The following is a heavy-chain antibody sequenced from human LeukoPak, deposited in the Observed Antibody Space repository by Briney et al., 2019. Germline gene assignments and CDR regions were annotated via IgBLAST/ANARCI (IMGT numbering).Heavy chain of an antibody. V-gene: IGHV3-48*01. CDR3: AKDGGTHFDH. D-gene: IGHD1-26*01. CDR1: GFTFSSYT. CDR2: ISSSGTTI. J-gene: IGHJ4*02. Sequence: PGGSLRLSCAASGFTFSSYTMNWVRPAPGKGLEWVSYISSSGTTISYAQSVKGRFTITRDNAQNSLTLHMNTLRADDTAVYYCAKDGGTHFDHWGQGTLVTVSS.